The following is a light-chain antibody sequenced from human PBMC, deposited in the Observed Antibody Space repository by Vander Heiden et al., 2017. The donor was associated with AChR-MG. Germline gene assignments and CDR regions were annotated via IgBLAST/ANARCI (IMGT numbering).Light chain of an antibody. CDR2: ENN. J-gene: IGLJ2*01. CDR1: SGSIASNH. Sequence: NFMLTQPPSVSESPGKTVTISCTGSSGSIASNHVQWYQQRPGSAPTTMIYENNQRPSAVPDRFSGSIDSSSNSASLTISGLKTEDEADYYCQSYDYNNHEVVFGGGTKLTVL. V-gene: IGLV6-57*02. CDR3: QSYDYNNHEVV.